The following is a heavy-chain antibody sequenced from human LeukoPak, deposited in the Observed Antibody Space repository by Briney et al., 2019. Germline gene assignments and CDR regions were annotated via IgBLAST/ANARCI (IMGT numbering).Heavy chain of an antibody. CDR2: ICPGDSDT. CDR3: ARLGYSLVWFDP. D-gene: IGHD5-18*01. Sequence: GESLQISCRGSGYSFSSYWIGWVRQMPGKGLEWMGIICPGDSDTRYSPSFQGQVTISADKSIRTAYLQWSSLKASDTAMYYCARLGYSLVWFDPWGQGTLVTVSS. CDR1: GYSFSSYW. J-gene: IGHJ5*02. V-gene: IGHV5-51*01.